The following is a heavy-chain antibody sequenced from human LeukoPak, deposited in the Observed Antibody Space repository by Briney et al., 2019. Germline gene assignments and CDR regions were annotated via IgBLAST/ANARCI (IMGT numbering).Heavy chain of an antibody. CDR1: GFNFGSYS. Sequence: GGSLRLSCAASGFNFGSYSMTWVRQAPGKGLEWVSVISADSATTFYADSVKGRFTISRDNAKNTVFLQMSSLRAEDTALYYCAKSKYSNYLYYFDYWGQGTLVTVSS. CDR2: ISADSATT. CDR3: AKSKYSNYLYYFDY. J-gene: IGHJ4*02. D-gene: IGHD4-11*01. V-gene: IGHV3-23*01.